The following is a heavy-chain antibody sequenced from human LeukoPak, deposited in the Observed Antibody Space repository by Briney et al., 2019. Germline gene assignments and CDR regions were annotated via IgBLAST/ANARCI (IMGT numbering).Heavy chain of an antibody. V-gene: IGHV3-7*01. J-gene: IGHJ4*02. D-gene: IGHD6-6*01. CDR2: IKQDGREK. Sequence: GGSLRLSCAASGFTFSNHWMSWVRQAPGKGLEWLAHIKQDGREKYCVESVTGRFTISRDNSDNTLYLQMNSLIVEDTAIYYCVRWATSFDLWGQGTLVTVS. CDR1: GFTFSNHW. CDR3: VRWATSFDL.